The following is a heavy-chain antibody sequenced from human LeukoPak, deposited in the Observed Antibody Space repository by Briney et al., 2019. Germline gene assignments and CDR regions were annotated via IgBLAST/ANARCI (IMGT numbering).Heavy chain of an antibody. CDR3: ARDALISAKTHDAFDI. Sequence: SGGSLRLSCGASGFTYSSYWMSWVRQAPGKGLEWVANIKQDGSERYYVDSVKGRFTISRDNAKNSLYLQMNSLRAEDTAVYYCARDALISAKTHDAFDIWGQGTMVTVSS. V-gene: IGHV3-7*01. J-gene: IGHJ3*02. CDR2: IKQDGSER. CDR1: GFTYSSYW. D-gene: IGHD6-25*01.